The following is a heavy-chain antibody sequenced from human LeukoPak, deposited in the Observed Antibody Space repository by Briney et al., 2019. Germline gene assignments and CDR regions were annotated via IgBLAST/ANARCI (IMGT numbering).Heavy chain of an antibody. CDR1: GFTFSSYE. CDR2: ISSSVSTI. CDR3: ARDLGGYSYFDY. Sequence: VGSLRLSCAASGFTFSSYEMNCVRQAPGKGLEWVSYISSSVSTIYYADSVKGRFTISRDNDKNSLYLQMNSLRAEDKAVYYCARDLGGYSYFDYWGQGTLVTVSS. D-gene: IGHD5-18*01. V-gene: IGHV3-48*03. J-gene: IGHJ4*02.